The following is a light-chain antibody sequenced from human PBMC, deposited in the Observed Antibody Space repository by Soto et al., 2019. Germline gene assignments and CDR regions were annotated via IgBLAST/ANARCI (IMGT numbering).Light chain of an antibody. V-gene: IGKV3-20*01. J-gene: IGKJ5*01. CDR1: QSVSSSY. CDR3: QQYGSSPQVT. CDR2: GGS. Sequence: EIVLTQSPGTLSLSPGERATLSCRASQSVSSSYLAWYQQKPGQAPRLLIYGGSSRATGIPDRFSGSVSGTDFTLTISRLEPEDFAVYYCQQYGSSPQVTFGQGTRLEIK.